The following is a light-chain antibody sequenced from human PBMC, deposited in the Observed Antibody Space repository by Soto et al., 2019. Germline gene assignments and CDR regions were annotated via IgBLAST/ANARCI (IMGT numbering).Light chain of an antibody. Sequence: NFMLTQPHSVSESPGKTVTISCTRSSGSIASNYVQWFQQRPGSAPTTVIYEDNQRPSGVPDRFSGSIDSSSNSASLTISGLKTEDEADYYCQSYHSSTVVFGGGTNLTVL. V-gene: IGLV6-57*03. J-gene: IGLJ2*01. CDR3: QSYHSSTVV. CDR2: EDN. CDR1: SGSIASNY.